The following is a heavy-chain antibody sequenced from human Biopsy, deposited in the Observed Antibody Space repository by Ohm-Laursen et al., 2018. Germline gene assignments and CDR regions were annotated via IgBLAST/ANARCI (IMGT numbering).Heavy chain of an antibody. D-gene: IGHD4-11*01. J-gene: IGHJ5*02. CDR3: ARGNGPSA. V-gene: IGHV3-7*04. CDR1: GITFNSDW. Sequence: SLRLSCAASGITFNSDWMSWVRQAPGKGLEWVAIIREHGNEEFYVDSVKGRFTISRDNARNSVYLQMNSLRADDTAIYYCARGNGPSAWGQGTLVTVSS. CDR2: IREHGNEE.